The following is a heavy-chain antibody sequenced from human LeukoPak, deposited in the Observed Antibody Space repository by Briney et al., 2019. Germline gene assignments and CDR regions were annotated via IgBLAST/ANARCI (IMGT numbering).Heavy chain of an antibody. CDR3: ARAEYSSSSDPQNWFDP. CDR2: IIPIFGTA. J-gene: IGHJ5*02. V-gene: IGHV1-69*13. Sequence: GASVKVSCKASGGTFSSYAISWVRQAPGQGLEWTGGIIPIFGTANYAQKFQGRVTITADESTSTAYMELSSLRSEDTAVYYCARAEYSSSSDPQNWFDPWGQGTLVTVSS. D-gene: IGHD6-6*01. CDR1: GGTFSSYA.